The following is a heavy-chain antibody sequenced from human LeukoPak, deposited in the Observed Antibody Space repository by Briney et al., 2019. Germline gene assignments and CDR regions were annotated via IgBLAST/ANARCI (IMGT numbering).Heavy chain of an antibody. J-gene: IGHJ4*02. CDR1: GGTFSSYA. CDR2: IIPILGIA. Sequence: SVKVSCKASGGTFSSYAISWVRQAPGQGLEWMGRIIPILGIANYAQKFQGRVTITADKSTSTAYMELSSLRSEDTAVYYCAREYYDSSGYSLLTHYFDYWGQGTLATVSS. V-gene: IGHV1-69*04. CDR3: AREYYDSSGYSLLTHYFDY. D-gene: IGHD3-22*01.